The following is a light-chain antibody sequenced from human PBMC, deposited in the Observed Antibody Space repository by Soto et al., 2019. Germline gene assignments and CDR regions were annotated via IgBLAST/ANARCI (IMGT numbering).Light chain of an antibody. V-gene: IGKV1-5*01. CDR3: HQYNSYST. CDR1: QSIGRW. J-gene: IGKJ2*01. CDR2: DAI. Sequence: DIQMAQSPSTLSASVGDRVIITCRASQSIGRWLAWYQQKPGKAPKIMIFDAISLEGGVPSRFIGSGSGTAFSLTISSLQPDDFATYDDHQYNSYSTFGHGTKLEIK.